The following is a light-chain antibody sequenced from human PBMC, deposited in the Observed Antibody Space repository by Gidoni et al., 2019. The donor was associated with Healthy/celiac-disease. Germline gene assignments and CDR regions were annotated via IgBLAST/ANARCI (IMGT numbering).Light chain of an antibody. CDR2: AAS. CDR1: QSISSY. CDR3: QQSYSTPPT. V-gene: IGKV1-39*01. J-gene: IGKJ4*01. Sequence: DIHMTQYPPSLSASVGDRVTITCRASQSISSYLKWYQQKPGTAPMLLIDAASSLQSRVASRCSGSGAGTYFTLTSSSLQHEDFATYYCQQSYSTPPTFGGGTKVEIK.